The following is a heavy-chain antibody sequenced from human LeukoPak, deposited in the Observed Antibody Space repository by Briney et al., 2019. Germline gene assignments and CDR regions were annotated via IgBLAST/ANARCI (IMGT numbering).Heavy chain of an antibody. Sequence: PGGSLRLSCAASGFAFSSYAMSWVRQAPGKGLEWVSAISGSGGSTYYADSVKGRFTISRDNSKNTLYLQMNSLRAEDTAVYYCSTNVRSPYCGGDCYYFDYWGQGTLVTVSS. D-gene: IGHD2-21*02. CDR1: GFAFSSYA. J-gene: IGHJ4*02. V-gene: IGHV3-23*01. CDR3: STNVRSPYCGGDCYYFDY. CDR2: ISGSGGST.